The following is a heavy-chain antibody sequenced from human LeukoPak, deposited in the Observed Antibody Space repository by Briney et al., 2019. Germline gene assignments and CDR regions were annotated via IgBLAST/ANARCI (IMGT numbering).Heavy chain of an antibody. CDR3: ASVVPAADDAFHI. CDR1: GGSISSSSYY. V-gene: IGHV4-39*01. J-gene: IGHJ3*02. Sequence: SETLSLTCTVSGGSISSSSYYWGWIRQPPGKGLEWIVCIYYSGSTYYNPSLKSRVTICVNTTKKQFSLKVSSVTAADTAVYYCASVVPAADDAFHIWGQGTMVTVSS. CDR2: IYYSGST. D-gene: IGHD2-2*01.